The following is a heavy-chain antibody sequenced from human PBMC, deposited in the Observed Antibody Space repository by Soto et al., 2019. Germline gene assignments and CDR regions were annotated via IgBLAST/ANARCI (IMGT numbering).Heavy chain of an antibody. Sequence: QVQLVESGGGVVQPGRSLRLSCAASGFTFSSYGMHWVRQAPGKGLEWVAVISYDGSNKYYADSVKGRFTISRDNSKNSLDLQMNSLRAEDTAVYYCAKDFGDFWSGYYPMGYYYYGMDVWGQGTTVTVSS. CDR1: GFTFSSYG. CDR3: AKDFGDFWSGYYPMGYYYYGMDV. D-gene: IGHD3-3*01. J-gene: IGHJ6*02. CDR2: ISYDGSNK. V-gene: IGHV3-30*18.